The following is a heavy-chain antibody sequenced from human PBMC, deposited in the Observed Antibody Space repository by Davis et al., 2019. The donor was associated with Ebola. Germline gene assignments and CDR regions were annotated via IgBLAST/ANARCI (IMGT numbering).Heavy chain of an antibody. D-gene: IGHD4-17*01. Sequence: GESLKISCAASGFRLISYGMHWVRQAPGKGLEWVAVLWHDGINEYYGESVKGRFTVSRDTSKNTVYLQMNNLRAEDTAVYDCTGAISYGWFDPWGQGTLVTVSS. CDR2: LWHDGINE. V-gene: IGHV3-33*01. J-gene: IGHJ5*02. CDR3: TGAISYGWFDP. CDR1: GFRLISYG.